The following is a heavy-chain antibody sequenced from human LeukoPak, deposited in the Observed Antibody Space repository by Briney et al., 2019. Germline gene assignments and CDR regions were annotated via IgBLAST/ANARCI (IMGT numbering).Heavy chain of an antibody. V-gene: IGHV3-23*01. Sequence: GGSLRLSCAASGFTFSSYSMNWVRQAPGKGLEWVSSITNNNGKTYYADSVKGRFTISRDESENTVFLQMNSLRAEDTAIYYCAKDHPSSGWPTFEYWGQGTLVTVS. CDR3: AKDHPSSGWPTFEY. D-gene: IGHD6-19*01. CDR1: GFTFSSYS. CDR2: ITNNNGKT. J-gene: IGHJ4*02.